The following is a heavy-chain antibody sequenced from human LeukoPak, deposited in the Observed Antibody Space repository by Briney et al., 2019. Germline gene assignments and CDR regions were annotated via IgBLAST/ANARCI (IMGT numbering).Heavy chain of an antibody. CDR3: ARQKRASAVAY. CDR2: IYPGDSDT. J-gene: IGHJ4*02. D-gene: IGHD1-26*01. CDR1: GYIFTSYW. Sequence: GEFLKISCKGSGYIFTSYWIGWVRQVPGKGREWVGIIYPGDSDTRYSPSLQGQVTISVDRSISTAYLQWSSLKASDTAMYYCARQKRASAVAYWGQGTLVTVSS. V-gene: IGHV5-51*01.